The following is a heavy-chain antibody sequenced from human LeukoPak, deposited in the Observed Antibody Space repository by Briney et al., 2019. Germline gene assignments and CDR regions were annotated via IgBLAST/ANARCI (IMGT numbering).Heavy chain of an antibody. CDR3: ARDMDSGPDFFDY. D-gene: IGHD1-26*01. Sequence: SVKVSCKASGGTFSSSAISWVRQAPGQGLEWLGGIIPIFGSSNYAQNFQDRVTITADESTSTAYMELSRLRSDDTAVYYCARDMDSGPDFFDYWGLGTLVTVSS. J-gene: IGHJ4*02. V-gene: IGHV1-69*13. CDR1: GGTFSSSA. CDR2: IIPIFGSS.